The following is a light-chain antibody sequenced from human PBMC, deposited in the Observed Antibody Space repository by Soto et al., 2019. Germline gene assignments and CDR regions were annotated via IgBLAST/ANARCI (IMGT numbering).Light chain of an antibody. CDR1: SSDVGSYNL. V-gene: IGLV2-23*02. CDR2: EVS. CDR3: CSYAASSIPV. Sequence: QSVLTQPASVSGSPGQSITISCTGTSSDVGSYNLVSWYQQHPGKAPKLMIYEVSKRPSGVSNRFSGSKSGNTASLTISGLQAEDEADYYCCSYAASSIPVFGPVTKVTVL. J-gene: IGLJ1*01.